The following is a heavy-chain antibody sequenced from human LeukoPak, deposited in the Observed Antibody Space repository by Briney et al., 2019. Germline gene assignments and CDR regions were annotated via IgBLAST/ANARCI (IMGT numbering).Heavy chain of an antibody. CDR1: GFTFSSYW. D-gene: IGHD6-13*01. V-gene: IGHV3-7*01. Sequence: GGSLRLSCAASGFTFSSYWMSWVRQAPGKGLEWVANIKQDGSEKYYVDSVKGRFTISRDNAKNSLYLQMNSLRAEDTAVYYCARDQTGSSWYVHAFDIWGQGTMVTVSS. CDR3: ARDQTGSSWYVHAFDI. CDR2: IKQDGSEK. J-gene: IGHJ3*02.